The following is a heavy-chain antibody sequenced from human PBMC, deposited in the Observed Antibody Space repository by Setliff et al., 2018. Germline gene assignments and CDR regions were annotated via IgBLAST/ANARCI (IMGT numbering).Heavy chain of an antibody. D-gene: IGHD1-1*01. CDR2: IYTRGST. Sequence: SETLSLTCSVSGGSISSYYWSWIRQPPGKGLEWIGYIYTRGSTNYNPSLQSRVTISVDTAKKQFSLKLNSVTAADTAIYYCARGGGRIRQLGATGVHTFDIWGQGTMVTFSS. CDR1: GGSISSYY. CDR3: ARGGGRIRQLGATGVHTFDI. J-gene: IGHJ3*02. V-gene: IGHV4-4*08.